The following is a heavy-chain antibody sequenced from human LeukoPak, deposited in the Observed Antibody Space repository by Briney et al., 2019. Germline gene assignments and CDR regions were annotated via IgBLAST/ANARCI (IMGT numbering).Heavy chain of an antibody. Sequence: GGSLRLSCVTSGFTLSDHWMYWVRQGPGRGLEHISRVESDASRTTYADSVKGRFTISRDDAKNTMYLQMNSLRVEDTAVYYCVKGGHKLDIQTTHYYYGLDVWGQGTTVAVS. CDR1: GFTLSDHW. J-gene: IGHJ6*02. D-gene: IGHD5-12*01. CDR3: VKGGHKLDIQTTHYYYGLDV. V-gene: IGHV3-74*03. CDR2: VESDASRT.